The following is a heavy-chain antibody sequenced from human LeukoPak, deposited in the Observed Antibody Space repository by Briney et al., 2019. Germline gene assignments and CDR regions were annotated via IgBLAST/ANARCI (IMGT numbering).Heavy chain of an antibody. J-gene: IGHJ4*02. CDR1: GFAFSGFA. V-gene: IGHV3-23*01. D-gene: IGHD4-17*01. CDR2: ISGSGGNT. CDR3: ARGRGGDYVPSRFDF. Sequence: GGSLRLSCSASGFAFSGFAMGWVRQAPGKGLEWVSSISGSGGNTYYADSVEGRFTISRDNSKNTLSLQMNSLRGGDTALYYCARGRGGDYVPSRFDFWGQGTLVIVSS.